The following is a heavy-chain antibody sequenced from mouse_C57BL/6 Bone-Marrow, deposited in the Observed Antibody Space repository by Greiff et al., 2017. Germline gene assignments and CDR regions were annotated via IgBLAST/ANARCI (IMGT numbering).Heavy chain of an antibody. V-gene: IGHV1-63*01. CDR2: IYPGGGYT. CDR3: ARYRGYWYFDV. CDR1: GYTFTNYW. Sequence: QVQLQQSGAELVRPGTSVKMSCKASGYTFTNYWIGWAKQRPGHGLEWIGDIYPGGGYTNYNEKFKGKATLTADKSSSTAYMQFSSLTSEDSAISYGARYRGYWYFDVWGTGTTVTVSS. J-gene: IGHJ1*03.